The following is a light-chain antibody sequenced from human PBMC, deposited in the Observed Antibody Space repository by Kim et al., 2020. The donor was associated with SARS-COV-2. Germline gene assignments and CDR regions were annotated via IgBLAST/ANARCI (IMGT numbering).Light chain of an antibody. CDR3: QAWDSSTAEV. V-gene: IGLV3-1*01. CDR1: KVGDKY. Sequence: VSPGQTASITCSGDKVGDKYACWYQQKPGQSPVLVIYQDSKRPSGIPERFSGSNSGNTATLTISGTQAMDEADYYCQAWDSSTAEVFGTGTKVTVL. J-gene: IGLJ1*01. CDR2: QDS.